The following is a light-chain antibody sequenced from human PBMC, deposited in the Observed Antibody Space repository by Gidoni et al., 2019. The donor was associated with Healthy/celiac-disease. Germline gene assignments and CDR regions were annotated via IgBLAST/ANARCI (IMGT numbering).Light chain of an antibody. CDR2: AAS. Sequence: DIQMTQSPSSLSAPVGDRVTITCRASQSISSYLNWYQQKPGKAPKLLIDAASSLKSGVPSRFSGSGSGTDFTLTSSSLQPEDFATYYCQQSYSTLLTFGGGTKVEIK. CDR1: QSISSY. J-gene: IGKJ4*01. V-gene: IGKV1-39*01. CDR3: QQSYSTLLT.